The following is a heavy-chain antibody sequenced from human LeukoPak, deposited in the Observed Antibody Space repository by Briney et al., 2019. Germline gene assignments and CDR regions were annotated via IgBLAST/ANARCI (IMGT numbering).Heavy chain of an antibody. CDR1: GFTFSIYS. Sequence: GGSLRLSCAASGFTFSIYSMNWVRQAPGKGLEWVSYISSSSSTIYYADSVKGRFTISRDNAKNSLYLQMNSLRAEDTAVYHCARDYSSGWPRQGDIWGQGTMVTVSS. CDR2: ISSSSSTI. CDR3: ARDYSSGWPRQGDI. V-gene: IGHV3-48*04. D-gene: IGHD6-19*01. J-gene: IGHJ3*02.